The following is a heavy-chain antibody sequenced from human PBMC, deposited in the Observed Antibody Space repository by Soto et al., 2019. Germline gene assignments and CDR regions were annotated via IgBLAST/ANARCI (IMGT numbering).Heavy chain of an antibody. Sequence: SETLSLTCTVSGGSISSYYWSWIRQPPGKGLEWIGYIYYSGSTNYNPSLKSRVTISVDTSKNQFSLKLSSVTAADTAVYYSARLSITMVRGVDNWFDPWGQGTLVTVS. D-gene: IGHD3-10*01. V-gene: IGHV4-59*01. J-gene: IGHJ5*02. CDR1: GGSISSYY. CDR3: ARLSITMVRGVDNWFDP. CDR2: IYYSGST.